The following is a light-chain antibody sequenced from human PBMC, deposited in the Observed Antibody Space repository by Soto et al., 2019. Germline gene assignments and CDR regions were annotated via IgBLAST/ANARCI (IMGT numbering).Light chain of an antibody. V-gene: IGKV3-20*01. CDR2: GAS. Sequence: EIVLTQSPGTLSLSRGERATLSCRASQSVSSSYLAWYQQKPGQAPRLLIYGASSRATGIPDRFSGSGSGTDFTLIISRLEPEDFAVYYCQQYDSSAEITFGQGTRLEIK. CDR1: QSVSSSY. J-gene: IGKJ5*01. CDR3: QQYDSSAEIT.